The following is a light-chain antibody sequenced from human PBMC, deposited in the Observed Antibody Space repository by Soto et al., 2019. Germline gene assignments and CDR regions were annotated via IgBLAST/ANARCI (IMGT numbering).Light chain of an antibody. CDR3: QQYNDWPRT. CDR2: GAS. V-gene: IGKV3-15*01. CDR1: QSVANN. J-gene: IGKJ1*01. Sequence: EIVMTQSPVTLSLSPGDRATLSCRASQSVANNLAWFQQRPGQAPRLLVYGASATATGIPARFSGSGSGTEFTLTISSLQSEDFAVYYCQQYNDWPRTF.